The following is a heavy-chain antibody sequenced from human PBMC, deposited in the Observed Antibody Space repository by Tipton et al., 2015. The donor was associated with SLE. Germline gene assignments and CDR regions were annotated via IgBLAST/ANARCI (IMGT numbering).Heavy chain of an antibody. CDR2: IYTSGST. CDR1: GGSISSSGHY. V-gene: IGHV4-61*09. D-gene: IGHD3-3*01. J-gene: IGHJ4*02. CDR3: ARVKSIFGVVIIDY. Sequence: TLSLTCTVSGGSISSSGHYWGWIRQPPGKGLEWIGHIYTSGSTNYNPPLKSRVTISVDTSKNQFSLKLSSVTAADTAVYYCARVKSIFGVVIIDYWGQGTLVTVSS.